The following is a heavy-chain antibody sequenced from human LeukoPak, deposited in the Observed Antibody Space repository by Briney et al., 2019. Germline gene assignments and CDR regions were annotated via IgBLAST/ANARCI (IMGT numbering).Heavy chain of an antibody. CDR3: ARHRRLNYCDSSGYPDY. Sequence: SETLSLTCTVSGGSISSSSYYWGWIRQPPGKGLEWIGSIYYSGSTYYNPSLKSRVTISVDTSKNQFSLKLSSVTAADTAVYYCARHRRLNYCDSSGYPDYWGQGTLVTVSS. J-gene: IGHJ4*02. CDR2: IYYSGST. CDR1: GGSISSSSYY. V-gene: IGHV4-39*01. D-gene: IGHD3-22*01.